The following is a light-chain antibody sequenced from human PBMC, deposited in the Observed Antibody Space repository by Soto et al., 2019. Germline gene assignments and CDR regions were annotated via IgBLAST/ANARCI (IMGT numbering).Light chain of an antibody. CDR2: EVT. CDR3: SSYTSSSPYV. CDR1: TSDVGGYEY. Sequence: QSALTQPASVSGSPGQSITISCTGTTSDVGGYEYVSWYQQHPGKAPKLMIYEVTTRTSGVSNRFSGSKSGTTASLTISGLQAEYEADYYCSSYTSSSPYVFGSGTKLTVL. V-gene: IGLV2-14*01. J-gene: IGLJ1*01.